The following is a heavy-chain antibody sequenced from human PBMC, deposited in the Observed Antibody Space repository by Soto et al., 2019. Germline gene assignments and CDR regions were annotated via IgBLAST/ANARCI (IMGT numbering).Heavy chain of an antibody. D-gene: IGHD6-6*01. CDR3: ARAPKVSGSSQTRPDF. Sequence: TSETLSLTCPIYSGSFSGYYWSWIRQPPGKGLEWIGEISQSGNTNYSPSLKGRVSISIDTSKKQFSLNLASVSAADTAVYYCARAPKVSGSSQTRPDFWGQGTLVTVSS. J-gene: IGHJ4*02. CDR2: ISQSGNT. V-gene: IGHV4-34*01. CDR1: SGSFSGYY.